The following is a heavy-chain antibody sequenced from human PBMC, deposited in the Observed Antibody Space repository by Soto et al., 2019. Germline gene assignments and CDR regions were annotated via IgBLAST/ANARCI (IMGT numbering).Heavy chain of an antibody. CDR2: ISYDGSNK. V-gene: IGHV3-30*18. CDR3: AKDPSAVAATLEDY. D-gene: IGHD6-19*01. Sequence: QVQLVESGGGVVQPGSSLRLSCAASGFTFSSYGMHWVRQAPGKGLEWVAVISYDGSNKYYADSVKGRFTISRDNSKNTLYLQMNSLRAEDTAVYYCAKDPSAVAATLEDYWGQGTLVTVSS. CDR1: GFTFSSYG. J-gene: IGHJ4*02.